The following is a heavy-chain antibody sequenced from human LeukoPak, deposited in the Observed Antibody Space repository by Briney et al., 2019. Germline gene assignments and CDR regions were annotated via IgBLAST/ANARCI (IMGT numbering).Heavy chain of an antibody. V-gene: IGHV3-11*01. J-gene: IGHJ4*02. CDR3: ARRTGHSYFDY. CDR1: GFTFSDYY. CDR2: ISGDGSTI. Sequence: PGGSLRLSCAASGFTFSDYYVSWIRQSPGKGLEWISYISGDGSTIFSADSLKGRSTISRDNAENSLFLQINSLRVEDTAIYYCARRTGHSYFDYWGQGILVTVSS. D-gene: IGHD1-14*01.